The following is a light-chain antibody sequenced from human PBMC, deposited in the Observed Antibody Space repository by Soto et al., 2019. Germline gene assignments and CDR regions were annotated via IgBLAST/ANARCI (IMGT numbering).Light chain of an antibody. CDR3: LQTIQIPHT. Sequence: DIVMTQTPLSLSVTPGQPASISCKSSQSLLHSDGRTYVFWYLQKPGQSPKLLIYEVSNRFSGVPDRCSGSGSGTDFSLKISRVEAEDVGVYYCLQTIQIPHTFGQGTKLDIK. V-gene: IGKV2D-29*02. J-gene: IGKJ2*01. CDR2: EVS. CDR1: QSLLHSDGRTY.